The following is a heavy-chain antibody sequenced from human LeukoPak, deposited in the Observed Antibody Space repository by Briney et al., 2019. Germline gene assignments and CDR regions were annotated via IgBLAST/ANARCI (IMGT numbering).Heavy chain of an antibody. D-gene: IGHD2-21*02. J-gene: IGHJ4*02. Sequence: KSGGSLRLSCAASGFTFSRYGMHWVRQAPGKGLEWVSFISYDGTNEDYADSVKGRFTISRDNSKNTLYLQMNSLRAEDTALYYCAKQDCGGDCYPVNWGQGTLVTVSS. V-gene: IGHV3-30*18. CDR3: AKQDCGGDCYPVN. CDR1: GFTFSRYG. CDR2: ISYDGTNE.